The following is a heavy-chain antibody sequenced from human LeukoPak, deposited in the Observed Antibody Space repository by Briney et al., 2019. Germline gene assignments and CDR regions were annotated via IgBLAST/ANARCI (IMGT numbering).Heavy chain of an antibody. J-gene: IGHJ4*02. CDR2: IYWDDGK. V-gene: IGHV2-5*02. Sequence: SGPTLVHPTPPLTLTCTFSGFSLSTRGVGVGWIRQPPVKALEWLALIYWDDGKRYTPSLKSRLTNTKDTSKTQVVLTMTNMDPVDTATYYCAHRGYYYGSGSYRAYFDYWGQGTLVTVSS. D-gene: IGHD3-10*01. CDR1: GFSLSTRGVG. CDR3: AHRGYYYGSGSYRAYFDY.